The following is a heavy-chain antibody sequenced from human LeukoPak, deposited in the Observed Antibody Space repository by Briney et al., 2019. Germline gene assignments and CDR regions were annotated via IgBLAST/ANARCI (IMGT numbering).Heavy chain of an antibody. CDR1: GGTFSSYA. J-gene: IGHJ4*02. V-gene: IGHV1-69*13. CDR2: IIPIFGTA. Sequence: GASVKVSCKASGGTFSSYAISWVRQAPGQGLEWMGGIIPIFGTANYAQKFQGRVTITADESTSTAYMELSSLRSEDTAVYYCARRSATYYYDSSGYYTLDYWGQGTLVTVSS. D-gene: IGHD3-22*01. CDR3: ARRSATYYYDSSGYYTLDY.